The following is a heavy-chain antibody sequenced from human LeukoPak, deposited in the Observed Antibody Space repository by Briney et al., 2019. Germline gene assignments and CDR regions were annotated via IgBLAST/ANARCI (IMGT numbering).Heavy chain of an antibody. Sequence: GRSLRLSCAASGFTFDDYAMHWVRQAPGKGLEWVSGISWNSGSIGYADSVKGRFTISRDNAKNSLYLQMNSLRAEDTALYYCAKGPVSYARGAFDIWGQGTMVTVSS. CDR3: AKGPVSYARGAFDI. D-gene: IGHD3-10*01. J-gene: IGHJ3*02. V-gene: IGHV3-9*01. CDR2: ISWNSGSI. CDR1: GFTFDDYA.